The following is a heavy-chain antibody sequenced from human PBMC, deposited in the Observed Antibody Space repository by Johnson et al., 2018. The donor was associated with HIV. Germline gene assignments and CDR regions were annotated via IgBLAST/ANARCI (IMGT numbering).Heavy chain of an antibody. D-gene: IGHD3-16*01. Sequence: QVQLVESGGDVVQPGRSLRLSCTASGFTFSSYALHWVRQAPGKGLEWVAVLSYDGSNKFYADSVKGRFTISRDNSKNTLYLQMNSLRTEDTAVYYCEGGGNKAFDIWGQGTMVTVSS. J-gene: IGHJ3*02. CDR2: LSYDGSNK. CDR3: EGGGNKAFDI. CDR1: GFTFSSYA. V-gene: IGHV3-30-3*01.